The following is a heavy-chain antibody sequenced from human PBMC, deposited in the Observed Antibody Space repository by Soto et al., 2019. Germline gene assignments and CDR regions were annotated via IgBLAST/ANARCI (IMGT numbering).Heavy chain of an antibody. V-gene: IGHV4-34*01. Sequence: SETLSLTCAVYGGSFSGYYWSWIRQPPGKGLEWIGEINHSGSTNYNPSLKSRVTISVDTSKNQFSLKLSSVTAADTAVYYCARGPRPSMVRGVFDYWGQGTLVTVSS. J-gene: IGHJ4*02. CDR3: ARGPRPSMVRGVFDY. CDR1: GGSFSGYY. D-gene: IGHD3-10*01. CDR2: INHSGST.